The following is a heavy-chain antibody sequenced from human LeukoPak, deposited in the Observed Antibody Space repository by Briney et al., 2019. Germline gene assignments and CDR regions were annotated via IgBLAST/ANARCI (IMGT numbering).Heavy chain of an antibody. CDR1: GGSISSSSYY. CDR3: GGIAAAGYWFDP. J-gene: IGHJ5*02. Sequence: SETLSLTCTVSGGSISSSSYYWGWIRQPPGKGLEWIGSIYYSGSTYYNPSLKSRVTISVDTSKNQFSLKLSSVTAADTAVYYCGGIAAAGYWFDPWGQGTLVTVSS. V-gene: IGHV4-39*07. CDR2: IYYSGST. D-gene: IGHD6-13*01.